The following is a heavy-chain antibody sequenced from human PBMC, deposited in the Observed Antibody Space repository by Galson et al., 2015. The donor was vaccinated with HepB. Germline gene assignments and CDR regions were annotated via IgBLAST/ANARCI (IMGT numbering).Heavy chain of an antibody. V-gene: IGHV1-2*02. Sequence: SVKVSCKASGYTFSGYYMHWVRQAPGQGLEWMGLINPKSGATHYVRKFQGRVTMTGDTSISTAYMELRRLRFDDTAIYYCARGPYSYDTTGFYNNDYWGQGTLVTVSS. CDR2: INPKSGAT. D-gene: IGHD3-22*01. J-gene: IGHJ4*02. CDR1: GYTFSGYY. CDR3: ARGPYSYDTTGFYNNDY.